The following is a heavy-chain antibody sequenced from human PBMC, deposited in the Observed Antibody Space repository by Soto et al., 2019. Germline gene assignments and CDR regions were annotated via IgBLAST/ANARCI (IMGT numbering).Heavy chain of an antibody. Sequence: GASVKVSCKASGYTFTSYGISWVRQAPGQGLEWMGWISAYNGNTNYAQKLQGRVTMTTDTSTSTAYMELRSLRSDDTAVYYCARTSLERLLSWYNWFDPWGQGTLVTVSS. J-gene: IGHJ5*02. CDR1: GYTFTSYG. D-gene: IGHD3-3*01. CDR3: ARTSLERLLSWYNWFDP. V-gene: IGHV1-18*01. CDR2: ISAYNGNT.